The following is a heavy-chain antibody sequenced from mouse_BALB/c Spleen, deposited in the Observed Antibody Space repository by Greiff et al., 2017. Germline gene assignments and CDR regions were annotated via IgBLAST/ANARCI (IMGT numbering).Heavy chain of an antibody. J-gene: IGHJ2*01. V-gene: IGHV3-8*02. D-gene: IGHD1-1*01. CDR3: ARGGGSSDYFDY. Sequence: EVQVVESGPSLVKPSQTLSLTCSVTGDSITSGYWNWIRKFPGNKLEYMGYISYSGSTYYNPSLKSRISITRDTSKNQYYLQLNSVTTEDTATYYCARGGGSSDYFDYWGQGTTLTVSS. CDR2: ISYSGST. CDR1: GDSITSGY.